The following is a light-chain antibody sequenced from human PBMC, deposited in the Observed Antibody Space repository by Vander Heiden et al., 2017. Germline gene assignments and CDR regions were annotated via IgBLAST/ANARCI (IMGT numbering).Light chain of an antibody. CDR1: QSVSSN. V-gene: IGKV3-15*01. CDR3: QQDNNWPST. Sequence: MVQSPATLSVSPGERATLSCRASQSVSSNLAWYQQKPGQAPRLLIYGASTRATGIPARFSGSGSGTEFTLTISSLQSEDFAVYYCQQDNNWPSTFGQGTKLEIK. CDR2: GAS. J-gene: IGKJ2*01.